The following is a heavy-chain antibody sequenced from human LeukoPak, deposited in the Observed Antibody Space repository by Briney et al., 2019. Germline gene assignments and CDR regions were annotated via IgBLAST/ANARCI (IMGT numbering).Heavy chain of an antibody. CDR1: GGTFSSYA. J-gene: IGHJ4*02. CDR3: ARDWCSGGSCPFFDY. CDR2: IIPIFGTA. Sequence: SVKVSCKASGGTFSSYAISWVRQAPGQGLEWMGRIIPIFGTANYAQKFQGRVTITTDESTSTAYMELSSLRSEDTAAYYCARDWCSGGSCPFFDYWGQGTLVTVSS. D-gene: IGHD2-15*01. V-gene: IGHV1-69*05.